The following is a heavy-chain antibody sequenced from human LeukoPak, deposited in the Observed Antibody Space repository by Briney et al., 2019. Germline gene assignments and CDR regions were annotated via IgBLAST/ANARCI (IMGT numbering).Heavy chain of an antibody. V-gene: IGHV3-33*01. CDR1: GFTFSSYG. D-gene: IGHD3-3*01. CDR3: ARDNYYDFWSGNYYYGMDV. Sequence: GRSLRLSCAASGFTFSSYGMHWVRQAPGKGLEWVAVIWYDGSNKYYADSVKGRFTISRDNSKNTLYLQMNSLRAEDTAVYYCARDNYYDFWSGNYYYGMDVWGQGTTVTVSS. J-gene: IGHJ6*02. CDR2: IWYDGSNK.